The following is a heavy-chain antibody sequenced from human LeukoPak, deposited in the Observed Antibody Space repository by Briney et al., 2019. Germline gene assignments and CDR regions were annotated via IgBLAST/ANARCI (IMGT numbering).Heavy chain of an antibody. J-gene: IGHJ5*02. V-gene: IGHV3-23*01. Sequence: GGSLRLSCAASGFTFNNYAMSWVRQAPGKGLEWVSAIGGSGSSAYYTDSVKGRFTISRDNSKNTLYLQMNSLRAEDTAVYYCATGSGTWGQGTRVTVSS. CDR1: GFTFNNYA. CDR3: ATGSGT. CDR2: IGGSGSSA.